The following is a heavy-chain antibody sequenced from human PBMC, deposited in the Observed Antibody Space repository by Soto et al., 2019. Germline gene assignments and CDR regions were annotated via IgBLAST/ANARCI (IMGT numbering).Heavy chain of an antibody. Sequence: ASEKVSCKASGYTFTSYGIIWVRQAPGQGLEWMGWISAYNGNTNYAQKLQGRVTMTTDTSTSTAYMELRSLRSDDTAVYYCARDLYNYLYYYYGMDAWGQGTTVTVSS. CDR2: ISAYNGNT. D-gene: IGHD3-22*01. CDR1: GYTFTSYG. CDR3: ARDLYNYLYYYYGMDA. V-gene: IGHV1-18*04. J-gene: IGHJ6*02.